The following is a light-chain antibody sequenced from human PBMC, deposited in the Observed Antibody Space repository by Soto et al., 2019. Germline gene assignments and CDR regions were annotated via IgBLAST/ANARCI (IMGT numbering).Light chain of an antibody. Sequence: EIVLTQSPATLSLSPGERVTLSCRASQNVSTYLAWYQQKPGQAPRLLIYDASDRATGIPARFSGSGSGTDFTLTISSPEPEDSPVYYCQQRTNWLTFGPGTKVDIK. J-gene: IGKJ3*01. CDR3: QQRTNWLT. V-gene: IGKV3-11*01. CDR2: DAS. CDR1: QNVSTY.